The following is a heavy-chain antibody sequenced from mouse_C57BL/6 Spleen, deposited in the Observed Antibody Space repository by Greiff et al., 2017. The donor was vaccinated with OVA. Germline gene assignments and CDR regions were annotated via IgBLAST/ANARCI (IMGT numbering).Heavy chain of an antibody. Sequence: VQLQQSGAELVKPGASVKISCKASGYAFSSYWMNWVKQRPGKGLEGIGQIYPGDGDTNYNGKFKGKATLTADKSSSTAYMQLSSLTSEDSAVYFCARWYYGSRWAMDYWGQGTSVTVSS. V-gene: IGHV1-80*01. CDR1: GYAFSSYW. CDR3: ARWYYGSRWAMDY. D-gene: IGHD1-1*01. J-gene: IGHJ4*01. CDR2: IYPGDGDT.